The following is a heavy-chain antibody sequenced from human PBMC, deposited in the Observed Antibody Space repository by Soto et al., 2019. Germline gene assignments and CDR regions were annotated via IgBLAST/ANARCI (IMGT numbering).Heavy chain of an antibody. Sequence: PSETLSLTCTVSGGSISSSSYYWGWIRQPPGKGLEWIGSIYYSGSTYYNPSLKSRVTISVDTSKNQFSLKLSSVTAADTAVYYCATSYYYDTRDAFDIWGQGTMVTVSS. CDR2: IYYSGST. V-gene: IGHV4-39*01. D-gene: IGHD3-22*01. J-gene: IGHJ3*02. CDR1: GGSISSSSYY. CDR3: ATSYYYDTRDAFDI.